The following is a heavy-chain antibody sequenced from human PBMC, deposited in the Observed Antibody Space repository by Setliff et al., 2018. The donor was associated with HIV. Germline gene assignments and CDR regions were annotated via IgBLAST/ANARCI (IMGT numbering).Heavy chain of an antibody. V-gene: IGHV3-43*01. CDR2: INWDGGSI. D-gene: IGHD2-21*02. CDR1: GFTFDDYT. Sequence: GGSLRLSCAASGFTFDDYTMHWVRQAPGKGPEWVSLINWDGGSIFYADSVRGRFTISRDDSKNSLYLQMNSLRTEDTALYYCSKGHPDGDPYYFDYWGQGTLVTVSS. CDR3: SKGHPDGDPYYFDY. J-gene: IGHJ4*02.